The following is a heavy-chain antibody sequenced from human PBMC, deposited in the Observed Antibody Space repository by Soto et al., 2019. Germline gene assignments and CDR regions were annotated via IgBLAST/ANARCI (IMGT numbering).Heavy chain of an antibody. J-gene: IGHJ4*02. CDR2: IYYSGST. CDR3: ARSYYYYDSSGYYYFDY. CDR1: GGSISSSSYY. D-gene: IGHD3-22*01. V-gene: IGHV4-39*01. Sequence: LSLTCTVSGGSISSSSYYWGWIRQPPGKGLEWIGSIYYSGSTYYNPSLKSRVTISVDTSKNQFSLKLSSVTAADTAVYYCARSYYYYDSSGYYYFDYWGQGTLVTVSS.